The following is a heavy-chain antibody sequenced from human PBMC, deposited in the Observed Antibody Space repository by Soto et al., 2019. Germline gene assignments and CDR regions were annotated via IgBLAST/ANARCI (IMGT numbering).Heavy chain of an antibody. CDR3: ARLTLWGMDV. V-gene: IGHV4-61*01. Sequence: PSETLSLTCTVSGGSVSSGSYYWSWIRQPPGKGLEWIGYIYYSGSTNYNPSLKSRVTISVDTSKNQFSLKLSSVTAEDTAVYYWARLTLWGMDVWGQGTTVTVSS. J-gene: IGHJ6*02. CDR1: GGSVSSGSYY. CDR2: IYYSGST.